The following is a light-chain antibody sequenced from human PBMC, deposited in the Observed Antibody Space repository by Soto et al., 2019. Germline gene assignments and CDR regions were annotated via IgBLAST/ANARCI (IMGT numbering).Light chain of an antibody. CDR3: AAWDDSLSGRYV. J-gene: IGLJ1*01. V-gene: IGLV1-47*02. CDR2: SNN. CDR1: SSNIGSNY. Sequence: QSVLTQPPSAAGTPGQSVTISCSGSSSNIGSNYVYWYQQLPGTAPKLLIYSNNQRPSGVPDRFSGSKSGTSASLAISGLRSEDEADYYCAAWDDSLSGRYVFGTGTKLTVL.